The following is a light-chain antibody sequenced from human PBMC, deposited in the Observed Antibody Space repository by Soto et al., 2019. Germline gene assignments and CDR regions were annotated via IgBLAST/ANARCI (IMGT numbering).Light chain of an antibody. CDR3: SSHAGYNNFYV. CDR1: SSDVGYYNY. CDR2: EVN. Sequence: QSVLTQPPSASGSPGQSVTISCTGTSSDVGYYNYVSWYQQHPGKALKLMIYEVNKRPSGVPDRFSGSKPGNTASLTVSGLQAEDEADYYCSSHAGYNNFYVFGTGTKVTVL. J-gene: IGLJ1*01. V-gene: IGLV2-8*01.